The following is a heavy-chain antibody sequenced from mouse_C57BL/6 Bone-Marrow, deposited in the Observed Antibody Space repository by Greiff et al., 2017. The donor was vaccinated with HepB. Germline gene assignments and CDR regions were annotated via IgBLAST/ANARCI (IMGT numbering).Heavy chain of an antibody. Sequence: QVQLQQSGPELVKPGASVKISCKASGYAFSSSWMNWVKQRPGKGLEWIGRIYPGDGDTNYNEKFKSKATLTVDTSSSTAYMQLSSLTSEDSAVYYCARGGLLRMGYWGQGTTLTVSS. CDR2: IYPGDGDT. CDR1: GYAFSSSW. V-gene: IGHV1-82*01. J-gene: IGHJ2*01. CDR3: ARGGLLRMGY. D-gene: IGHD2-3*01.